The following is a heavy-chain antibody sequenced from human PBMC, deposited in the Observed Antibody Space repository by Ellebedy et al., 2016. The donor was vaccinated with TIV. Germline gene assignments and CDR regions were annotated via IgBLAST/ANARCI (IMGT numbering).Heavy chain of an antibody. D-gene: IGHD3-22*01. V-gene: IGHV4-59*12. CDR1: GGSISGYY. CDR2: IYYSGGT. Sequence: SETLSLTCTVSGGSISGYYWSWIRQSPGKGLDWIGYIYYSGGTSYNSSLKSRVTISADTPKNQFSLRLSSVTAADTAVYYCARDGSDSSGYLDYWGQGTLVTVSS. CDR3: ARDGSDSSGYLDY. J-gene: IGHJ4*02.